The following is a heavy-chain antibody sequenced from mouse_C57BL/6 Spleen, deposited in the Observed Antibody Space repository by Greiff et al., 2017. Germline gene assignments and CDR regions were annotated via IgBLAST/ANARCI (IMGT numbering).Heavy chain of an antibody. J-gene: IGHJ4*01. V-gene: IGHV14-3*01. CDR3: ARTGSSPRYYAMDY. D-gene: IGHD1-1*01. Sequence: EVTLVESVAELVRPGASVKLSCTASGFNIKNTYMHWVKQRPEQGLAWIGRIDPANGNTKYAPKFQGKATITADTSSNTAYLQLSSLTSEDTAIYYCARTGSSPRYYAMDYWGQGTSVTVSS. CDR2: IDPANGNT. CDR1: GFNIKNTY.